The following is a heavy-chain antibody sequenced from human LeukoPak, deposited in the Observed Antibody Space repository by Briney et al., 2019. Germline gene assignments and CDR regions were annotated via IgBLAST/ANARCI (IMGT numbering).Heavy chain of an antibody. J-gene: IGHJ4*02. Sequence: GGSLRLSCAASGFTFSSFSINWVRQAPGKGLEWVSYISTSSRTIYYADSVKGRFTISRDNAKNSLYLQMNSLRAEDTAVYYCAREPTAMILWGQGTLVTVSS. CDR3: AREPTAMIL. V-gene: IGHV3-48*04. D-gene: IGHD5-18*01. CDR1: GFTFSSFS. CDR2: ISTSSRTI.